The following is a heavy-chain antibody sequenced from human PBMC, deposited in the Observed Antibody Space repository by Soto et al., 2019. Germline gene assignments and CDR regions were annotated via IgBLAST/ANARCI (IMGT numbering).Heavy chain of an antibody. D-gene: IGHD2-2*01. V-gene: IGHV1-3*01. Sequence: ASVKVSCKASGYTFTNYAVHWVRQAPGQRLEWMGWINAGNGNTKYSQKFQGRVTITRDTSASTAYMELSSLRSEDTAVYYCAIDLGYCSSTSCYAGLNFDYWGQGTLVTVSS. CDR2: INAGNGNT. CDR1: GYTFTNYA. CDR3: AIDLGYCSSTSCYAGLNFDY. J-gene: IGHJ4*02.